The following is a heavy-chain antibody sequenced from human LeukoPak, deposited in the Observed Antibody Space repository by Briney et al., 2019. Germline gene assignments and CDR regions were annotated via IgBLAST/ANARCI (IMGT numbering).Heavy chain of an antibody. CDR1: GRTFSSYA. Sequence: SVKVSCNASGRTFSSYAISWVRQAPGQGLEWMGGIIPIFGTANYAQKFQGRVTITTDESTSTAYMELSSLRSEDTAVYYCARASSLETPRNYFDYSGQGTLVTVSS. J-gene: IGHJ4*02. CDR3: ARASSLETPRNYFDY. V-gene: IGHV1-69*05. CDR2: IIPIFGTA.